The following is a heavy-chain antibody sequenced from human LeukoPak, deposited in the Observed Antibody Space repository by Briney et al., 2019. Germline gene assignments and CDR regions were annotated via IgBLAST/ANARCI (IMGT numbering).Heavy chain of an antibody. CDR3: ARTYYYDSSGYPIYFDY. CDR2: ISSSSSYI. Sequence: GGSLRLSCAVSGIVLSDHYMDWVRQAPGKWLEWVSSISSSSSYIYYADSVKCRFTISRDNANNSLYLQMNSLRAEDTAVYYCARTYYYDSSGYPIYFDYWGQGTLVTVSS. CDR1: GIVLSDHY. V-gene: IGHV3-21*01. J-gene: IGHJ4*02. D-gene: IGHD3-22*01.